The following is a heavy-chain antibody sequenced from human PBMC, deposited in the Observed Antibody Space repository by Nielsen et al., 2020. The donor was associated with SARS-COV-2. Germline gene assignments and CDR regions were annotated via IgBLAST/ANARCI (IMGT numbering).Heavy chain of an antibody. V-gene: IGHV1-2*06. J-gene: IGHJ3*02. Sequence: ASVKVSCKASGYTFTGYYMHWVRQAPGQGLEWMGRINPNSGGTNYAQKFQGRVTMTRDTSISTAYMELSRRRSDDTAVYYCARGGAGVAATRGAFDIWGQGTMVTVSS. D-gene: IGHD2-15*01. CDR1: GYTFTGYY. CDR3: ARGGAGVAATRGAFDI. CDR2: INPNSGGT.